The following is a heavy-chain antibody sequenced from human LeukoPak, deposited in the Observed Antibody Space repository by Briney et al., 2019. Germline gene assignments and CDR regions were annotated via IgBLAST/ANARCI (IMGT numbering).Heavy chain of an antibody. CDR1: GYTFTGYY. D-gene: IGHD1-26*01. J-gene: IGHJ4*02. Sequence: GASVKVSCKASGYTFTGYYMHWVRQAPGQGLGWMGWINPNSGGTNYAQKFQGRVTMTRDTSISTAYMELSRLRSDDTAVYYCARAEWELPPIDYRGQGTLVTVSS. CDR2: INPNSGGT. V-gene: IGHV1-2*02. CDR3: ARAEWELPPIDY.